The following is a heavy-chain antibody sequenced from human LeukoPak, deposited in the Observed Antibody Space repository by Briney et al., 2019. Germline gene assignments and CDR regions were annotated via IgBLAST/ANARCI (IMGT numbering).Heavy chain of an antibody. CDR1: GGSFSGYY. CDR2: INHSGST. Sequence: PSETLSLTCAVYGGSFSGYYWSWIRQPPGKGLEWIGEINHSGSTNYNPSLKSRVTISVDTSKNQFSLKLSSVTAADTAVYYCARVEYYYDSSSNYFDYWGQGTLVTVSS. J-gene: IGHJ4*02. CDR3: ARVEYYYDSSSNYFDY. D-gene: IGHD3-22*01. V-gene: IGHV4-34*01.